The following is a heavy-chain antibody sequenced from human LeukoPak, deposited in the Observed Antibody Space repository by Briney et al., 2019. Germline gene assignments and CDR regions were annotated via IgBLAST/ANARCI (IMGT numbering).Heavy chain of an antibody. CDR2: IRYDGSNK. CDR1: GFTFSSYG. V-gene: IGHV3-30*02. J-gene: IGHJ4*02. CDR3: AKDPTVRGVNITSSDRYYFDY. D-gene: IGHD3-10*02. Sequence: GGSLRLSCAASGFTFSSYGTHWVRQAPGKGLEWVAFIRYDGSNKYYADSVKGRFTISRDNSKNTLYLQMNSLRAEDTAVYYCAKDPTVRGVNITSSDRYYFDYWGQGTLVTVSS.